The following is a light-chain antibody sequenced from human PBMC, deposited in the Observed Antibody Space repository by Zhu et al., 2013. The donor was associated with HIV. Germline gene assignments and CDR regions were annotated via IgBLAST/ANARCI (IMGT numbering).Light chain of an antibody. Sequence: QSALTQPASVSGSPGQSITISCTGSSNDVGGYNYVSWYQQHPGKAPKLMIYEVSNRPSGISNRFSVSKSGSTASLTISGLQAEDEAEYFCASYTTYNTIIFGGGTKVTVL. CDR1: SNDVGGYNY. J-gene: IGLJ2*01. CDR2: EVS. CDR3: ASYTTYNTII. V-gene: IGLV2-14*01.